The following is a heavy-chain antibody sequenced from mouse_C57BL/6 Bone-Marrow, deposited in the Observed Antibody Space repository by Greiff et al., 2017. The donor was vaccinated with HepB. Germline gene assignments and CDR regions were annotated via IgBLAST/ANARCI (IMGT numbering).Heavy chain of an antibody. J-gene: IGHJ3*01. CDR2: IYPGDGDT. CDR3: AREGYYGFAY. Sequence: VQLQQSGPELVKPGASVKISCKASGYAFSSSWMNWVKQRPGKGLEWIGRIYPGDGDTNYNGKFKGKATLTADKSSSTAYMQLSRLTSEDSAVYFCAREGYYGFAYWGQGTLVTVSA. D-gene: IGHD2-3*01. CDR1: GYAFSSSW. V-gene: IGHV1-82*01.